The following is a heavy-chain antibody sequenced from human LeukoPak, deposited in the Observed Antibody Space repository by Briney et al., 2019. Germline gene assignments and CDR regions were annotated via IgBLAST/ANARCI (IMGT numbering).Heavy chain of an antibody. CDR3: AATLNDAFNF. CDR1: GYTLTELS. V-gene: IGHV1-24*01. J-gene: IGHJ3*01. CDR2: FDPDDSET. Sequence: GASVKVSCKVSGYTLTELSMHWVRQAPGKGLEWMGGFDPDDSETIYAQKFQARLTMTEDTSTDTAYMELSSLRSEDTAVYYCAATLNDAFNFWGQGTMVTVSS.